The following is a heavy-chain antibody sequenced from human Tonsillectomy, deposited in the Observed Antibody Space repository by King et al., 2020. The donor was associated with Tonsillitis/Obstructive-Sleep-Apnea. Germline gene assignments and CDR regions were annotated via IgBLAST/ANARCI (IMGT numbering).Heavy chain of an antibody. CDR3: ASDPGADY. V-gene: IGHV4-39*01. Sequence: QLQESGPGLVKPSETLSLTCTVSGDSISSISYYWVWIRQPPGKGLEWIGSIYYSGTTYYNPSLKSRVTISVDTSRNQFSLKLNSVTAVDTAVYYCASDPGADYWGQGTLVPVSS. J-gene: IGHJ4*02. CDR2: IYYSGTT. CDR1: GDSISSISYY.